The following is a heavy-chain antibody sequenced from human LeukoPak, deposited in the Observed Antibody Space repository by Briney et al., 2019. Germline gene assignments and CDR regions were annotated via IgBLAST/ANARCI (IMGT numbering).Heavy chain of an antibody. CDR1: GFTFSSYS. V-gene: IGHV3-21*01. D-gene: IGHD6-19*01. Sequence: GGSLRLSCAASGFTFSSYSMNWVRQAPGKGLEWVLSISSSSSYIYYADSVKGRFTISRDNAKNSLYLQMNSLRAEDTAVYYCARDRWHSSGWYTGEFDYWGQGTLVTVSS. J-gene: IGHJ4*02. CDR3: ARDRWHSSGWYTGEFDY. CDR2: ISSSSSYI.